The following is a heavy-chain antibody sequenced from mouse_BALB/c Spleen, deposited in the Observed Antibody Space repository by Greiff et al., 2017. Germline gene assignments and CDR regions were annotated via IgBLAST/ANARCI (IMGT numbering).Heavy chain of an antibody. J-gene: IGHJ3*01. D-gene: IGHD2-2*01. CDR1: GFTFSSYA. V-gene: IGHV5-6-5*01. CDR3: ARGEDGYAWFAY. Sequence: EVQRVESGGGLVKPGGSLKLSCAASGFTFSSYAMSWVRQTPEKRLEWVASISSGGSTYYPDSVKGRFTISRDNARNILYLQMSSLRSEDTAMYYCARGEDGYAWFAYWGQGTLVTVSA. CDR2: ISSGGST.